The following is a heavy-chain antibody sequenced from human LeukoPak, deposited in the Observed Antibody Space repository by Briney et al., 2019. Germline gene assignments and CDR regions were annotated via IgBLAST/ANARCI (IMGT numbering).Heavy chain of an antibody. Sequence: SETLSLTCTVYGGSLSSSSYYWGWLRQPPGTGLEWLGSIYYSGCTYYNPSLKSRVTISVDTSKNQFSLKLSSVTAADTAVYYCAGPAVALFDYWGQGTLVTVSS. CDR3: AGPAVALFDY. CDR1: GGSLSSSSYY. J-gene: IGHJ4*02. D-gene: IGHD6-19*01. V-gene: IGHV4-39*01. CDR2: IYYSGCT.